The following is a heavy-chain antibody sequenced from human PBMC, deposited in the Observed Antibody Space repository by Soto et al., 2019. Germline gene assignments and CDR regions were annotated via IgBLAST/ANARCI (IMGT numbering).Heavy chain of an antibody. V-gene: IGHV4-59*01. D-gene: IGHD3-16*01. CDR3: ARAPFSHWADY. CDR2: IYYSGST. Sequence: SETLSLTCTVSGGSISSYYWSWIRQPPGKGLEWIGFIYYSGSTNYNPSLKSRVTISIDTSKNQFSLKLTSVTAADTAVYFCARAPFSHWADYWGQGTLVTVSS. CDR1: GGSISSYY. J-gene: IGHJ4*02.